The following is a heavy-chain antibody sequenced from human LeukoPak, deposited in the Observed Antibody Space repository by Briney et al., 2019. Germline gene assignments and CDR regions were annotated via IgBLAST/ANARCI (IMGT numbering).Heavy chain of an antibody. CDR2: IRYDGSNK. CDR3: AKDWLYYDILTGYYLYYYYYYMGV. CDR1: GFTFSSYG. V-gene: IGHV3-30*02. J-gene: IGHJ6*03. Sequence: GGSLRLSCAVSGFTFSSYGMHWVRQAPGKGMKWVAFIRYDGSNKYYADSVKGRFTISRDNSKNTLYLQMNSLRAEDTAVYYCAKDWLYYDILTGYYLYYYYYYMGVWGKGTTVTVSS. D-gene: IGHD3-9*01.